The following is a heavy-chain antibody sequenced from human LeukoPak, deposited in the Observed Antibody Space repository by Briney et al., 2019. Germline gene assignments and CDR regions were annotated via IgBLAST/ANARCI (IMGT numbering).Heavy chain of an antibody. Sequence: VASVKVSCKASGGTFSSYAISWVRQAPGQGLEWMGGIIPIFGTANYAQKFQGRVTITADESTSTAYMELSSLRSEDTAVYHCASGFWSGYPQNHFDYWGQGTLVTVSS. J-gene: IGHJ4*02. CDR3: ASGFWSGYPQNHFDY. V-gene: IGHV1-69*01. D-gene: IGHD3-3*01. CDR2: IIPIFGTA. CDR1: GGTFSSYA.